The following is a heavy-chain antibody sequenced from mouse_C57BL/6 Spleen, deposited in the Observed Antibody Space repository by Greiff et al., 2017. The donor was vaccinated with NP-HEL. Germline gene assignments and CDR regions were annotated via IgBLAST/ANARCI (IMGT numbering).Heavy chain of an antibody. CDR2: INPNNGGT. CDR3: ARLGVTTVVATEAMDY. CDR1: GYTFTDYN. Sequence: VQLQQSGPELVKPGASVKIPCKASGYTFTDYNMDWVKQSHGKSLEWIGDINPNNGGTIYNQKFKGKATLPVAKSSSTAYMELRSLTSEDTAVYDCARLGVTTVVATEAMDYWGQGTSVTVSS. D-gene: IGHD1-1*01. J-gene: IGHJ4*01. V-gene: IGHV1-18*01.